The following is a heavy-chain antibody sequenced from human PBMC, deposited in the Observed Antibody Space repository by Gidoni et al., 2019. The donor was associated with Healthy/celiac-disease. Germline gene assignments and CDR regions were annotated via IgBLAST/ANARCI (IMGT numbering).Heavy chain of an antibody. Sequence: QLQLQESGPGLVKPSETPSLTCTVSGGSISSSSYYWGWIRQPPGKGLEWIWSIYSSGSTYDNPYLKSRVNISVDTSKNQFSLKLSSVTAADTAVYYCARLEGSGGLDYWGQGTLVTVSS. CDR2: IYSSGST. D-gene: IGHD3-10*01. CDR1: GGSISSSSYY. V-gene: IGHV4-39*01. CDR3: ARLEGSGGLDY. J-gene: IGHJ4*02.